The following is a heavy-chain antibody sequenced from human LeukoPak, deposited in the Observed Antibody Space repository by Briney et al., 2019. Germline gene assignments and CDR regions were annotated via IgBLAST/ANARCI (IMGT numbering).Heavy chain of an antibody. D-gene: IGHD3-9*01. CDR1: GYTFTGYY. CDR2: INPNSGGT. J-gene: IGHJ4*02. V-gene: IGHV1-2*02. Sequence: ASVKVSCKASGYTFTGYYMHWVRQAPGQGLEWMGWINPNSGGTNYAQKFQGRVTLTRDTSISTAYMELSRLRSDDTAVYYCARGTDITIFSHFFDYWGQGTLVTVSS. CDR3: ARGTDITIFSHFFDY.